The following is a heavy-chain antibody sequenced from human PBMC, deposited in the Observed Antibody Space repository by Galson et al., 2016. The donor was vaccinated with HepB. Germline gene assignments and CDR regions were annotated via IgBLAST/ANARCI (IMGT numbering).Heavy chain of an antibody. V-gene: IGHV5-51*01. Sequence: QSGAEVQTPGEPLKTSCKGSGYGFTSYWLGWVRQMPGKGLEWMGIILPGDSETTYSPSFRGQVTMSVDKSISTAYLQWSSLKASDSAMYFCARQRGVGGWYFDSWGQGTLVTVSS. D-gene: IGHD6-19*01. J-gene: IGHJ4*02. CDR2: ILPGDSET. CDR3: ARQRGVGGWYFDS. CDR1: GYGFTSYW.